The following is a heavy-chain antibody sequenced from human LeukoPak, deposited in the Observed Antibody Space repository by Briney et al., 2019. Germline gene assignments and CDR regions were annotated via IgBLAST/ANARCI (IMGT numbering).Heavy chain of an antibody. CDR2: ISGRGNTI. CDR3: ARDRSYGSGSDYYYGMDV. Sequence: PGGSLRLSCAASGFTFSRSAMNWVRQAPGKGLQWVSYISGRGNTIYYADSVKGRFAISRDNAKNSLYLQMNSLRAEDTALYYCARDRSYGSGSDYYYGMDVWGQGTTVTVSS. V-gene: IGHV3-48*04. CDR1: GFTFSRSA. D-gene: IGHD3-10*01. J-gene: IGHJ6*02.